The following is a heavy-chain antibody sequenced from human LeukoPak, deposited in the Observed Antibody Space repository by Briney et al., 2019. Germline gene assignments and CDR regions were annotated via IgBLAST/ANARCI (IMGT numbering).Heavy chain of an antibody. CDR2: IYYSGST. J-gene: IGHJ4*02. CDR1: GGSISSSSYY. CDR3: ARSGASSSGWPFDY. D-gene: IGHD6-19*01. Sequence: PSETLSLPCTVSGGSISSSSYYWGRIRQPPGKGMERIGSIYYSGSTYYNPSLKSRVTISVDTSKNQFSLKLSSVTAADTAVYYCARSGASSSGWPFDYWGQGTLVTVSS. V-gene: IGHV4-39*07.